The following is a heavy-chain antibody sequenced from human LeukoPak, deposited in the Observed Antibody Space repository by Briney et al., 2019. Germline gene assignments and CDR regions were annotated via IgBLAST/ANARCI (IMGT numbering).Heavy chain of an antibody. Sequence: GASVKVSCKASGYTFTSYGISWVRQAPGQGLEWMGWISAYNGNTNYAQKLQGRVTMTTDTSTSTAYMELRSLRSDDTAVYYCARASTRDFLSGSSYYYYGMDVWGQGTTVTVSS. CDR3: ARASTRDFLSGSSYYYYGMDV. CDR1: GYTFTSYG. CDR2: ISAYNGNT. J-gene: IGHJ6*02. V-gene: IGHV1-18*01. D-gene: IGHD3-3*01.